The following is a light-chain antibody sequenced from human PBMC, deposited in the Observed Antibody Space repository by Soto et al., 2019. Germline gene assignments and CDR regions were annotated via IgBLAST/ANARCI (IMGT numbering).Light chain of an antibody. Sequence: DLQMTQSPSTLSASVGARVTITCRASQSISSWLAWYQQKPGKAPKLLIYDASSLESGVPSRFSDIASGTEFTLTLPSLQPDDGATYDGQQYNSYPWTFGQGTKVDIK. CDR2: DAS. CDR3: QQYNSYPWT. J-gene: IGKJ1*01. CDR1: QSISSW. V-gene: IGKV1-5*01.